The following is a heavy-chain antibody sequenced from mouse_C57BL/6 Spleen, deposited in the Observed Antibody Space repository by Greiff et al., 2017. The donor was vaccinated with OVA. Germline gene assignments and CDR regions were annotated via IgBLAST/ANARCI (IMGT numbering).Heavy chain of an antibody. D-gene: IGHD2-1*01. CDR3: ARGDYYGNDYDY. Sequence: EVMLVESGGGLVKPGGSLKLSCAASGFTFSDYGMHWVRQAPEKGLEWVAYISRGSSTIYYADTVTGRFTLSRDNATNTLFLQMTSLRSEDTAMYYCARGDYYGNDYDYWGQGTTLTVSS. V-gene: IGHV5-17*01. CDR1: GFTFSDYG. J-gene: IGHJ2*01. CDR2: ISRGSSTI.